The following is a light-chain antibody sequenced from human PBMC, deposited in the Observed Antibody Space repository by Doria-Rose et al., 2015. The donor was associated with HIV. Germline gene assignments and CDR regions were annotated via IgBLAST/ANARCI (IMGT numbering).Light chain of an antibody. V-gene: IGKV3-20*01. J-gene: IGKJ1*01. CDR2: DGS. CDR3: HQYGTSWT. CDR1: QSFSSTY. Sequence: TQSPGTLSLSPGERATLSCRASQSFSSTYLAWYQQTPGQAPSLLTYDGSTRATGIPDRFSASGSGTDFTLTIDRLEPEDFALYYCHQYGTSWTFGQGTKVEI.